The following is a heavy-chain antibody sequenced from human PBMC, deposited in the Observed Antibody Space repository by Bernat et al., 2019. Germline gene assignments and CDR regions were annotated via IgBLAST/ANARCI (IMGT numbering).Heavy chain of an antibody. D-gene: IGHD3-16*02. Sequence: VQLVESGGGLVQPGGSLRLSCAASGFTFSSYWMSWVRQAPGKGLEWVANIKQDGSEKYYVDSVKGRFTISRDNAKNSLYLQMNSLRAEDTAVYYCARERGDYDYVWGSYRYYGMDVWGQGTTVTVSS. CDR1: GFTFSSYW. J-gene: IGHJ6*02. CDR3: ARERGDYDYVWGSYRYYGMDV. V-gene: IGHV3-7*03. CDR2: IKQDGSEK.